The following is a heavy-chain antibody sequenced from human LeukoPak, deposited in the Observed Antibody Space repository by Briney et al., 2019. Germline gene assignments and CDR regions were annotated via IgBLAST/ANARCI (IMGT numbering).Heavy chain of an antibody. CDR2: IYYSGST. CDR1: GGSISSYY. V-gene: IGHV4-59*12. J-gene: IGHJ5*02. CDR3: ARGYYDFWSGYPHKYNWFDP. Sequence: SETLSLTCTVSGGSISSYYWSWIRQPPGKGLEWIGYIYYSGSTNYNPSLKSRVTISVDTSKNQFSLKLSSVTAADTAVYYCARGYYDFWSGYPHKYNWFDPWGQGTLVTVSS. D-gene: IGHD3-3*01.